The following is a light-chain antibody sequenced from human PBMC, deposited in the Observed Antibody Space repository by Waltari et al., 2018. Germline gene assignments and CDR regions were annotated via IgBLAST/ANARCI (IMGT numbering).Light chain of an antibody. CDR2: LGS. J-gene: IGKJ4*01. CDR1: QSLLHSNGYNY. CDR3: MQALQTPLT. V-gene: IGKV2-28*01. Sequence: DILLSQSPLPLPLTPAASASHPCRSVQSLLHSNGYNYMDWYMQKPRQSAQVLIYLGSNRASGVPGRFSGSGSGTDFTLKISRVEAEDVGVYYGMQALQTPLTFGGGTKVEIK.